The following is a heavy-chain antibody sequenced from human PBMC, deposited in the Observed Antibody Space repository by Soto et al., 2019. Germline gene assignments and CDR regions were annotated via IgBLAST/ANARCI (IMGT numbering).Heavy chain of an antibody. Sequence: ASVKVSCKTSGYPFSRYYIHWVRQAPGQGLEWMGVINPSGGSTRYAQKFQGRVTVTRDTSTSTVDMELSSLRSDDTAVYFCARLPIFGVVTMGLDYWGQGTLVTVYS. J-gene: IGHJ4*02. D-gene: IGHD3-3*01. CDR2: INPSGGST. V-gene: IGHV1-46*01. CDR1: GYPFSRYY. CDR3: ARLPIFGVVTMGLDY.